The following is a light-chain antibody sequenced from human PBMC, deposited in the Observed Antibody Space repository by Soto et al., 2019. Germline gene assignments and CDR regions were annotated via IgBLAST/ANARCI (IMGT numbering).Light chain of an antibody. CDR3: PQYQTGT. V-gene: IGKV1-5*03. Sequence: DIQMTQSPFTLSASVGDRVTITCRASQSISRWLAWYQQKPGKATKLLIYKASSLESGVTSRFSDSGAGTEFTLNISSLHTDDTATYYGPQYQTGTFGQGTKVEIK. J-gene: IGKJ1*01. CDR2: KAS. CDR1: QSISRW.